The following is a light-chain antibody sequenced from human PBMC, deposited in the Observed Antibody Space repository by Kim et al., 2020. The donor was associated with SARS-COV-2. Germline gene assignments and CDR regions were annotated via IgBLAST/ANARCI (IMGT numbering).Light chain of an antibody. Sequence: SYELTQPPSVSVSPGQTATITCSGDGLGDKYVCWFQQKPGQSPVMVIYQDSQRPSGIPERFSCSNSGNTATLTIRGTQAIDEADSYCQAWDSNTGVFGSG. CDR2: QDS. J-gene: IGLJ1*01. V-gene: IGLV3-1*01. CDR3: QAWDSNTGV. CDR1: GLGDKY.